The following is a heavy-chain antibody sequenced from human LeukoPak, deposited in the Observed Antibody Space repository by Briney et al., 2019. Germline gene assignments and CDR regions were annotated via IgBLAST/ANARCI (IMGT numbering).Heavy chain of an antibody. CDR3: ARGPKTTVTTHFQH. V-gene: IGHV4-34*01. Sequence: PSETLSLTCAVYGGSFSGYYWSWIRQPPGKGLEWIGEINHSGSTNYSPSLKSRVTISVDTSKNQFSLKLSSVTAADTAVYYCARGPKTTVTTHFQHWGQGTLVTVSS. J-gene: IGHJ1*01. CDR1: GGSFSGYY. CDR2: INHSGST. D-gene: IGHD4-17*01.